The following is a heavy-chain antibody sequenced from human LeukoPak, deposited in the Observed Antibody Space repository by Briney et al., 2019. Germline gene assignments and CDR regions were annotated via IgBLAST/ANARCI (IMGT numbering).Heavy chain of an antibody. CDR3: AKIAVADGMDV. Sequence: PSETLSLTCGVYGGSFSGYHWSWIRQPPGKGLEWIGEITPGGSTNYKSSLKSRVNISVDTSKNQFSLKLRSVTAADTAVYYCAKIAVADGMDVWGQGTTVTVSS. V-gene: IGHV4-34*01. CDR1: GGSFSGYH. D-gene: IGHD6-19*01. CDR2: ITPGGST. J-gene: IGHJ6*02.